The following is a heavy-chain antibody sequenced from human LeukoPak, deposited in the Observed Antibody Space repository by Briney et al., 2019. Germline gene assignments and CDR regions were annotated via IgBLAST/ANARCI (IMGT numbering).Heavy chain of an antibody. V-gene: IGHV1-2*06. D-gene: IGHD3-22*01. CDR1: GYTFTGYY. CDR3: ARDGLGITMILVGPHNFDY. J-gene: IGHJ4*02. Sequence: GASVKVSCNASGYTFTGYYMHWARQAPGQGLEWMGRINPNSGGTNYAQKFQGRVTMTRDTSISTAYMELSRLRSDDTAVYYCARDGLGITMILVGPHNFDYWGQGTLVTVSS. CDR2: INPNSGGT.